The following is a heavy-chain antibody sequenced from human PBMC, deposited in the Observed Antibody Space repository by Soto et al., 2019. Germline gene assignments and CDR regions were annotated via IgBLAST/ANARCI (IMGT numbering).Heavy chain of an antibody. V-gene: IGHV1-46*01. CDR1: GYTFTSYY. CDR2: INPSGGST. J-gene: IGHJ5*02. D-gene: IGHD1-26*01. CDR3: ARDPWAIVGGNWFDP. Sequence: ASVKVSCKASGYTFTSYYMHWVRQAPGQGLEWMGIINPSGGSTSYAQKFQGRVTMTRDTSTSTVYMELSSLRSEDTAVYYCARDPWAIVGGNWFDPWGQGTLVTVSS.